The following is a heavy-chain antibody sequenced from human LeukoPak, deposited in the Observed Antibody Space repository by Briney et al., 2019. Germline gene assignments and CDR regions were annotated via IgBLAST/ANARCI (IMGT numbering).Heavy chain of an antibody. J-gene: IGHJ3*02. D-gene: IGHD6-6*01. Sequence: ASVNVSCKASGYTFTSYDINWVRQATGQGLEWMGWMNPNSGNTGYAQKFQGRVTMTRNTSISTAYMELSSLRSEDTAVYYCARDKSRNDAFDIWGQGTMVTVSS. CDR2: MNPNSGNT. CDR3: ARDKSRNDAFDI. V-gene: IGHV1-8*01. CDR1: GYTFTSYD.